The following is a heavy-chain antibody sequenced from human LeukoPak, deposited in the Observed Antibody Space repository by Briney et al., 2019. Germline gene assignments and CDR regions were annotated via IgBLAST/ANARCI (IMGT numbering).Heavy chain of an antibody. V-gene: IGHV3-23*01. CDR1: GFXFSSYA. D-gene: IGHD3-10*01. Sequence: PGGSLRLSCAASGFXFSSYAMSWVRQAPGKGLEWVSTISSSGGGTYYADSVKGRFTISRDNSKNSLYLQMNSLRAEDTAVYYCAKALVRGVISYFDYWGQGTLVTVSS. CDR2: ISSSGGGT. J-gene: IGHJ4*02. CDR3: AKALVRGVISYFDY.